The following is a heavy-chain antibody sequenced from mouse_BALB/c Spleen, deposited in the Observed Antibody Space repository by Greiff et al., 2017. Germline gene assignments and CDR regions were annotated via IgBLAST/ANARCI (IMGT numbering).Heavy chain of an antibody. CDR1: GYSITSGYY. V-gene: IGHV3-6*02. Sequence: EVKLEESGPGLVKPSQSLSLTCSVTGYSITSGYYWNWIRQFPGNKLEWMGYISYDGSNNYNPSLKNRISITRDTSKNQFFLKLNSVTTEDTATYYCARGRDSGTVVFDYWGQGTTLTVSS. CDR3: ARGRDSGTVVFDY. J-gene: IGHJ2*01. CDR2: ISYDGSN. D-gene: IGHD1-1*01.